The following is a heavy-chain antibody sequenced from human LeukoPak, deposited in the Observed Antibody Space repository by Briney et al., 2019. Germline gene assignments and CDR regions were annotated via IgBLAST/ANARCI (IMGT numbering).Heavy chain of an antibody. J-gene: IGHJ3*02. D-gene: IGHD3-10*01. Sequence: GGSLRLSCAASGFTFSDYGMHWVRQAPGKGLEWVAVIWYDGSNKYYADSVKGRFTVSRDNSKNTLDLQMSSLRAEDTAVYYCAREQYGSDDALDIWGQGTLVTVSS. CDR2: IWYDGSNK. CDR1: GFTFSDYG. V-gene: IGHV3-33*01. CDR3: AREQYGSDDALDI.